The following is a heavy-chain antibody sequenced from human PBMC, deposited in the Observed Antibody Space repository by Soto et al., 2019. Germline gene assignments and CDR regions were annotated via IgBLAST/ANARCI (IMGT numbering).Heavy chain of an antibody. Sequence: SETLSLTCTVPGASISGFYWSWIRKSAGKGLEWIGRIYATGTTDYNPSLKSRVTISVDTSKNQFSLKLSSVTAADTAVYYCARLGGDYASVNFDYWGQGTLVTVSS. D-gene: IGHD4-17*01. V-gene: IGHV4-4*07. CDR2: IYATGTT. J-gene: IGHJ4*02. CDR3: ARLGGDYASVNFDY. CDR1: GASISGFY.